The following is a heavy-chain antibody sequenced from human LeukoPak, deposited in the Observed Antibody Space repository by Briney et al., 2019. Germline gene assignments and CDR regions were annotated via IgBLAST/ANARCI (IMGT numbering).Heavy chain of an antibody. J-gene: IGHJ3*02. CDR3: ARGVTNVDAFDI. CDR1: GGSISSYY. CDR2: IYYSGST. V-gene: IGHV4-59*01. D-gene: IGHD2-21*02. Sequence: SETLSLTCTVSGGSISSYYWSWIRQPPGKGREWIGYIYYSGSTNYNPSLKSRVTISVDTSKNQFSLKLSSVTAADTAVYYCARGVTNVDAFDIWGQGTMVTVSS.